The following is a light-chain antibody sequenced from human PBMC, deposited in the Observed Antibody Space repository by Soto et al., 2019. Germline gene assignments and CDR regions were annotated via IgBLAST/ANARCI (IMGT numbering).Light chain of an antibody. CDR2: GAS. Sequence: EIVLTQSPGTLSLSPGQRGTLSCRASQSVTSSNLAWYQQKPGQAPRLLIYGASHRATGIPDRFSGSGSWTDFTLTISRLEPEDFAGYYCQQYGTAPTFGQGTKVDIK. J-gene: IGKJ1*01. CDR1: QSVTSSN. V-gene: IGKV3-20*01. CDR3: QQYGTAPT.